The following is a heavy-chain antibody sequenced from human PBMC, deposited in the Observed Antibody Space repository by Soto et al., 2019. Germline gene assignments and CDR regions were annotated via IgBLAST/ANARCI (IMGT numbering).Heavy chain of an antibody. J-gene: IGHJ4*02. V-gene: IGHV4-34*01. CDR1: GGSLHDYY. CDR2: INHRGTI. Sequence: QVHLEQWGAGLLKPSETLSLTCGVSGGSLHDYYWSWIRQSPGKGLEWIGEINHRGTINYNPSLRSRVTISRDSSKNQFSLNLASVTAADTALYYCVRGGNIVMMLAAPFDFWGQGTLVTVSS. CDR3: VRGGNIVMMLAAPFDF. D-gene: IGHD2-15*01.